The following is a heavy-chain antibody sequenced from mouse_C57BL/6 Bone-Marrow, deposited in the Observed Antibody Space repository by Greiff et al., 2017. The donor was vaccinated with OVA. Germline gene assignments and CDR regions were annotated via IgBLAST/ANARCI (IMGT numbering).Heavy chain of an antibody. D-gene: IGHD2-3*01. CDR3: ARLRDGYYVDYAMDY. CDR2: IYPGGGYT. V-gene: IGHV1-63*01. Sequence: QVQLQQSGAELVRPGTSVKMSCKASGYTFTNYWIGWAKQRPGHGLEWIGDIYPGGGYTNYNEKFKGKATLTADKSSSTAYMQLSSLTSEDSAIYDGARLRDGYYVDYAMDYWGQGTSVTVSA. CDR1: GYTFTNYW. J-gene: IGHJ4*01.